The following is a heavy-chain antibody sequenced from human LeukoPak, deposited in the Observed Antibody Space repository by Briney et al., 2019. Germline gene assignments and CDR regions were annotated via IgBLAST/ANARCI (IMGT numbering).Heavy chain of an antibody. D-gene: IGHD3-16*01. V-gene: IGHV1-18*01. CDR2: ISTDNGDT. CDR3: AREGLGELTLDC. J-gene: IGHJ4*02. Sequence: GSVKVSCKSSGYTFTTYGITWVRQAPGQGLEWMGWISTDNGDTNYAQKLQGRVTMTTDTSTSTAYMELRSLRSDNTAVYYCAREGLGELTLDCWGQGTLVTVSS. CDR1: GYTFTTYG.